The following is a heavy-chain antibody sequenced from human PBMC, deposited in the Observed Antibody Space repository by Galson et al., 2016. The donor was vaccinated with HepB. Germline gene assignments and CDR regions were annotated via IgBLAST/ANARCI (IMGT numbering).Heavy chain of an antibody. CDR1: GFRFDDHA. D-gene: IGHD3-9*01. Sequence: SLRLSCAASGFRFDDHAMHWVRQAPGEGLEWVSGISWNSGNIGYADSVKGRFTISRDNAKNSLYLQMNSLRAEDTALYYCAKDSYRLVIMSLVDVWGQGTTVTVS. V-gene: IGHV3-9*01. CDR3: AKDSYRLVIMSLVDV. J-gene: IGHJ6*02. CDR2: ISWNSGNI.